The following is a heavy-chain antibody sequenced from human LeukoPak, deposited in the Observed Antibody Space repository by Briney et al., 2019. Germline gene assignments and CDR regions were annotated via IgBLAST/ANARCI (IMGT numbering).Heavy chain of an antibody. Sequence: SETLSLTCAVSPGYIRSYYWSWIRQPAGKGLEWIGRIYTTGGTDYNPSLKSRVTISIDKSKNQFSLKLTSVTAADTAVYYCARDRGDSGVVKYFSYMDAWGKGTTVTVSS. CDR3: ARDRGDSGVVKYFSYMDA. J-gene: IGHJ6*03. CDR1: PGYIRSYY. D-gene: IGHD3-3*01. V-gene: IGHV4-4*07. CDR2: IYTTGGT.